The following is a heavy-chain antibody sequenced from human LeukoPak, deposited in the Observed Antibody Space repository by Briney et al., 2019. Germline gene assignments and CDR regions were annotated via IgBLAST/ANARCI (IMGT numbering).Heavy chain of an antibody. J-gene: IGHJ4*02. Sequence: GGSLRLSCAASGFTFSSYDMHWVRQATGKGLEWVSAIGTAGDTYYPGSVKGRFTISRENAKNSLYLQMNSLRAGDTAVYYCARGRKMYSGSYYLDYWGQGTLVTVSS. CDR2: IGTAGDT. CDR3: ARGRKMYSGSYYLDY. V-gene: IGHV3-13*01. CDR1: GFTFSSYD. D-gene: IGHD1-26*01.